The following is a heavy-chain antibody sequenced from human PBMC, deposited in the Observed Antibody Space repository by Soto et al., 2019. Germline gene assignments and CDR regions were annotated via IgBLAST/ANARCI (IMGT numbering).Heavy chain of an antibody. CDR2: INPNTGKP. V-gene: IGHV7-4-1*01. CDR3: ARDRASGSFDY. J-gene: IGHJ4*02. D-gene: IGHD1-26*01. Sequence: ASVKVSCKGSGYSFTRYSINWLRQAPGQGFEWMGWINPNTGKPTYDQGFTGRFVFSVDTSVSTVYLQISSLRADDSAVYYCARDRASGSFDYWGQGTQVTVSS. CDR1: GYSFTRYS.